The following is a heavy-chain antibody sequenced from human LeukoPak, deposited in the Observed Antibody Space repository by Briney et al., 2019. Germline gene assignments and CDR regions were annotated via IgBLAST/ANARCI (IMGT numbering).Heavy chain of an antibody. CDR3: AKRGVVIRVVLVGFHKEAYYFDS. D-gene: IGHD3-10*01. CDR2: ISDSAGKT. Sequence: GGSLRLPWAVSGITLSNYGMSWVRQAPGKGLEWVAGISDSAGKTNYADSVKGRFTISRDSPKNTLYLQMNSLRAEDTAVYFCAKRGVVIRVVLVGFHKEAYYFDSWGQGALVTVSS. CDR1: GITLSNYG. J-gene: IGHJ4*02. V-gene: IGHV3-23*01.